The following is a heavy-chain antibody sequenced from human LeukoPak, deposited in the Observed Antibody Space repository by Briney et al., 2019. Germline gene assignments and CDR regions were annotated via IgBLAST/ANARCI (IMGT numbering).Heavy chain of an antibody. CDR2: IYYSGST. CDR3: ARLPTYYDFWSGYQYQYYCDY. CDR1: GGSISSSSYY. Sequence: SETLSLTCTVSGGSISSSSYYWGWIRQPPGKGLEWIGSIYYSGSTYYNPSLKSRVTISVDTSKNQFSLKLSSVTAADTAVYYCARLPTYYDFWSGYQYQYYCDYWGQGTLVTVSS. J-gene: IGHJ4*02. D-gene: IGHD3-3*01. V-gene: IGHV4-39*01.